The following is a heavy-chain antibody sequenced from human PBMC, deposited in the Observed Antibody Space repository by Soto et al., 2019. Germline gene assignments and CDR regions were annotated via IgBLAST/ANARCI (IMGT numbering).Heavy chain of an antibody. J-gene: IGHJ5*02. CDR2: IIPIFGTA. CDR3: ARDRAYCGGDCYWWFDP. V-gene: IGHV1-69*13. D-gene: IGHD2-21*02. Sequence: SVKVSYQASRGSFSSYAISWVRQGPGQGLEWMGGIIPIFGTANYAQKFQGRVTITADESTSTAYMELSSLRSEDTAVYYCARDRAYCGGDCYWWFDPWGQGTLVTVSS. CDR1: RGSFSSYA.